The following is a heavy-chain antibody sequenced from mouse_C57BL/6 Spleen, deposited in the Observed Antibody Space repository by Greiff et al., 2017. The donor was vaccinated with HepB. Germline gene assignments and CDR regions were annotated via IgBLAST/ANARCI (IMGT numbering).Heavy chain of an antibody. J-gene: IGHJ2*01. V-gene: IGHV7-3*01. Sequence: EVNLVESGGGLVQPGGSLSLSCAASGFTFTDYYMSWVRQPPGKALEWLGFIRNKANGYTTEYSASVKGRFTNSRDNSQSILYLQMNALRAEDSATYYCARYYDSLDYWGQGTTHTVSS. D-gene: IGHD2-12*01. CDR2: IRNKANGYTT. CDR1: GFTFTDYY. CDR3: ARYYDSLDY.